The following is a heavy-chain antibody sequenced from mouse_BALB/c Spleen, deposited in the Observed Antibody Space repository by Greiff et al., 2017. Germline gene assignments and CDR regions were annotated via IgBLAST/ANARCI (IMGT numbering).Heavy chain of an antibody. J-gene: IGHJ3*01. V-gene: IGHV1-7*01. CDR1: GYTFTSYW. D-gene: IGHD2-4*01. Sequence: VQLQQSGAELAKPGASVKMSCKASGYTFTSYWMHWAKQRPGQGLEWIGYINPSTGYTEYNQKFKDKATLTADKSSSTAYMQLSSLTSEDSAVYYCAPIYYDYDWFAYWGQGTLVTVSA. CDR2: INPSTGYT. CDR3: APIYYDYDWFAY.